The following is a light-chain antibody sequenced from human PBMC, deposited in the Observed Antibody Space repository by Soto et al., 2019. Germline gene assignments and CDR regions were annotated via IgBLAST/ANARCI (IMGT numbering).Light chain of an antibody. Sequence: EVVMTQSPATLSVSPGESATLSCRASQNVRTSLAWFQQKPGQGPRLLVHDASTRATGIPTRFSGSGSGTEFTLTISDLQSEEFATYYCQQYNNWPPYTFGQGTKLEIK. V-gene: IGKV3-15*01. J-gene: IGKJ2*01. CDR1: QNVRTS. CDR2: DAS. CDR3: QQYNNWPPYT.